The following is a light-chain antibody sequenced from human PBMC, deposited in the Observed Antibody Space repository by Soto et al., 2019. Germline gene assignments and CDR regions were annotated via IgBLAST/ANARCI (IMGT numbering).Light chain of an antibody. V-gene: IGLV2-8*01. CDR3: GAYAGSSTWV. J-gene: IGLJ2*01. CDR1: SSDVGGYNY. Sequence: QSVPTQPPSASGSPGQSVTFSCTGTSSDVGGYNYVSWYQQYPGKAPKLMIYEVYKRPSGVPDRFSGSKSANTASLTVSELQPEDEAAYYGGAYAGSSTWVFGGGTKLTVL. CDR2: EVY.